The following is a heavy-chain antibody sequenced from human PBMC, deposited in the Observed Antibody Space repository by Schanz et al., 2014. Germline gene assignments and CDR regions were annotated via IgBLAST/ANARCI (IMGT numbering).Heavy chain of an antibody. D-gene: IGHD3-10*01. CDR3: ARRGIRGVFSSFDY. J-gene: IGHJ4*02. V-gene: IGHV7-4-1*02. CDR1: GYTFTSYA. CDR2: INTNTGNP. Sequence: QVQLVQSGSELKKPGASVKVSCKASGYTFTSYAMNWVRQAPGQGLEWVGWINTNTGNPTYAQAFTGRFLFSLDTSVNTAYLQISSLEADDTAVYYCARRGIRGVFSSFDYWGQGTLVTVSS.